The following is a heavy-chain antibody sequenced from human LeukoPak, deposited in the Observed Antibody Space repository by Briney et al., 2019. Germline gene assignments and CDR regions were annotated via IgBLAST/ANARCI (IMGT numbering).Heavy chain of an antibody. V-gene: IGHV3-30*02. J-gene: IGHJ4*02. Sequence: GGSLRLSCAASGFTFSNYGMHWVRQAPGKGLEWVAFTRSDGRNDYYVDSVRGRFTISRDNSKNTLYLQMNSLRVEDTAVYYCAKSINSGSLLDYWGQGTLVTVSS. CDR3: AKSINSGSLLDY. D-gene: IGHD3-22*01. CDR1: GFTFSNYG. CDR2: TRSDGRND.